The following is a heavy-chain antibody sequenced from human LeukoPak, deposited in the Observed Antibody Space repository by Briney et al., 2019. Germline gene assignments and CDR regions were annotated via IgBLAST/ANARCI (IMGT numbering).Heavy chain of an antibody. CDR3: ARGILTGYYHDY. J-gene: IGHJ4*02. D-gene: IGHD3-9*01. CDR2: INGDGSAI. Sequence: GGSLRLSCAASGFTFSSYWMHWVRQTPGKGLVWVSRINGDGSAISYADSVKGRFTISRDNAKNTLYLQMNSLRAEDTAVYYCARGILTGYYHDYWGQGTLVTVSS. CDR1: GFTFSSYW. V-gene: IGHV3-74*01.